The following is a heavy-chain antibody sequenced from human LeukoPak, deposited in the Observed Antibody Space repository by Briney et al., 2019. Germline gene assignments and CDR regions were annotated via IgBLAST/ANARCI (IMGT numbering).Heavy chain of an antibody. CDR2: IKSKTDGGTT. CDR3: TTDQGSWYFDY. J-gene: IGHJ4*02. V-gene: IGHV3-15*01. Sequence: GGSLRLSCAASGFPFSSYSMNWVRQAPGKGLEWVGRIKSKTDGGTTDYAAPVKGRFTISRDDSKNTLYLQMNSLKTEDTAVYYCTTDQGSWYFDYWGQGTLVTVSS. D-gene: IGHD6-13*01. CDR1: GFPFSSYS.